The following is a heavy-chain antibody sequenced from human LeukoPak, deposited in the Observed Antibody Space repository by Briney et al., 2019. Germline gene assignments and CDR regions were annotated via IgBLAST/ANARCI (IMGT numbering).Heavy chain of an antibody. CDR2: INPNSGGT. CDR3: ATAKYSSGWYDPLQKYYFDY. CDR1: GYTFTGYY. D-gene: IGHD6-19*01. V-gene: IGHV1-2*02. J-gene: IGHJ4*02. Sequence: ASVEVSCKASGYTFTGYYMHWVRQAPGQGLEWMGWINPNSGGTNYAQKFQGRVTMTRDTSISTAYMELSRLRSDDTAVYYCATAKYSSGWYDPLQKYYFDYWGQGTLVTVSS.